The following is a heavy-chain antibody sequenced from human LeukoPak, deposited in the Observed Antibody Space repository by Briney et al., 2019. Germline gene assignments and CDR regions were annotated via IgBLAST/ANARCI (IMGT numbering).Heavy chain of an antibody. CDR1: GFSFDICA. CDR3: ASTFPYCSDDDCAL. Sequence: GGSLRLSCVASGFSFDICAMSWVRQAPGKGLEWVANIKQDGSEKYYVDSVKGRFTISRDNAKNSLYLQMNSLRAEDTAVYYCASTFPYCSDDDCALGGQGTLVTASS. J-gene: IGHJ1*01. CDR2: IKQDGSEK. D-gene: IGHD2-15*01. V-gene: IGHV3-7*01.